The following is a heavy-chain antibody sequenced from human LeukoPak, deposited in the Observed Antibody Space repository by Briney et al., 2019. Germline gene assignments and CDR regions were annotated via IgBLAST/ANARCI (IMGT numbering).Heavy chain of an antibody. CDR3: AREYSSNWFDP. CDR1: GFTFSSYA. Sequence: PGGSLRLSCAASGFTFSSYAMHWVRQAPGKGLGWVAVISYDGSNKYYADSVKGRFTISRDNSKNTLYLQMNSLRAEDTAVYYCAREYSSNWFDPWGQGTLVTVSS. J-gene: IGHJ5*02. D-gene: IGHD6-13*01. CDR2: ISYDGSNK. V-gene: IGHV3-30-3*01.